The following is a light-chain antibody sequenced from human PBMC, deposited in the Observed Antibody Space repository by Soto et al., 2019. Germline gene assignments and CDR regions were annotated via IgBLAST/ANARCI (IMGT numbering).Light chain of an antibody. CDR2: DTT. J-gene: IGKJ4*01. CDR3: QQYDTSLT. CDR1: KNIPSIY. V-gene: IGKV3D-20*01. Sequence: EIVLTQSPASLSLSPGERATLFCGASKNIPSIYLAWYQVKPRLAPRLLIYDTTIRATGIPDRFTGSGSGTVFTLTITRLDPEDFAVYYCQQYDTSLTVGGGTKVEIK.